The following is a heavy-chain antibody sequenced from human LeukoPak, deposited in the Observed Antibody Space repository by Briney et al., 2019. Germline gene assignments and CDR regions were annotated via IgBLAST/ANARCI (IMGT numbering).Heavy chain of an antibody. Sequence: GGSPRLSCAASGFTFSSYAMSWVRQAPGKGLEWVSAISGSGGSTYYADSVKGRFTISRDNSKNTLYLQMNSLRAEDTAVYYCAKDRDSVYYYDSSGYYYFDYWGQGTLVTVSS. CDR1: GFTFSSYA. CDR2: ISGSGGST. CDR3: AKDRDSVYYYDSSGYYYFDY. J-gene: IGHJ4*02. V-gene: IGHV3-23*01. D-gene: IGHD3-22*01.